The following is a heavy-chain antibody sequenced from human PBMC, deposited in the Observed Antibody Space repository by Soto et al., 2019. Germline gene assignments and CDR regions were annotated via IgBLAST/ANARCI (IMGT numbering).Heavy chain of an antibody. V-gene: IGHV3-23*01. Sequence: PSETLSLTCAVYGGSFSGYYWSWVRQAPGKGLEWVSAISGSGGSTYYADSVKGRFTISRDNSKNTLYLQMNSLRAEDTAVYYCAKDLTPYSDFWSGYYTGGYFDYWGQGTLVTVSS. CDR2: ISGSGGST. J-gene: IGHJ4*02. D-gene: IGHD3-3*01. CDR3: AKDLTPYSDFWSGYYTGGYFDY. CDR1: GGSFSGYY.